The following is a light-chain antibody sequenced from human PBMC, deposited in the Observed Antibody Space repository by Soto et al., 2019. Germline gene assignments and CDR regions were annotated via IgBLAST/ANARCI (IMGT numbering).Light chain of an antibody. CDR2: GAS. CDR3: QQYGSSIT. V-gene: IGKV3-20*01. J-gene: IGKJ5*01. CDR1: QSVSSSY. Sequence: EIVLTQSPGTLSLSPGERATLSCRASQSVSSSYLAWYQQKPGQAPRLLIYGASSRATGIPDRLSGSGSGTDFTLPIRRLEPEDFAVYYCQQYGSSITFGQGTRLEIK.